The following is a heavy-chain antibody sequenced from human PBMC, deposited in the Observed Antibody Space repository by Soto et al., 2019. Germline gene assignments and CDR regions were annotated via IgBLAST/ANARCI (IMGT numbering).Heavy chain of an antibody. CDR1: GFTFSSYG. V-gene: IGHV3-30*18. J-gene: IGHJ3*02. Sequence: QVQLVESGGGVVQPGGSLRLSCAASGFTFSSYGMHWVRQAPGKGLEWVAVISYDGSNKYYADSVKSRFTISRDNSKNTLDLQMNSVRAEDTAVYYCAKDLEYGGGGAFDIWGQGTMVTVAS. CDR3: AKDLEYGGGGAFDI. CDR2: ISYDGSNK. D-gene: IGHD3-3*01.